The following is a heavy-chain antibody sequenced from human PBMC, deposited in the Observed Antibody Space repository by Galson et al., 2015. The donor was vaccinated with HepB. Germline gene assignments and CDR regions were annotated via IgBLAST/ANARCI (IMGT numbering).Heavy chain of an antibody. J-gene: IGHJ4*02. D-gene: IGHD7-27*01. Sequence: SSSPTYYADSVKGRFTISRDNSKNTLYLQANSLRAEDTALYYCTQQLTGDAHWGQGTLVTVSS. CDR3: TQQLTGDAH. V-gene: IGHV3-23*01. CDR2: SSSPT.